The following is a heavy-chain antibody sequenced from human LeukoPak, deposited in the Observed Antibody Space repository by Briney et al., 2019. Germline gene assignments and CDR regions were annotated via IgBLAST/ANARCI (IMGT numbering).Heavy chain of an antibody. D-gene: IGHD3-22*01. Sequence: PGGSLRLSCAASGFTFSSYELNWVRQTPGKGLEWVSYISSRGSSIYYADSVKGRYTISRDNAKNSLCLQMNSLRPEDTAVYYCARQYYYDTSGYDAFDIWGQGRMVTVSS. V-gene: IGHV3-48*03. CDR3: ARQYYYDTSGYDAFDI. J-gene: IGHJ3*02. CDR1: GFTFSSYE. CDR2: ISSRGSSI.